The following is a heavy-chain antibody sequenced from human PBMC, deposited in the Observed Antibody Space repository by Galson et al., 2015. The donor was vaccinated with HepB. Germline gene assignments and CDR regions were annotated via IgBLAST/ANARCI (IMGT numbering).Heavy chain of an antibody. CDR1: GVDFIDAW. Sequence: SLRLSCAASGVDFIDAWMSWVRQAPGKGLEWVGRINRNSDGGTVDYAAPVKGRFVISRDDSKNTVYLQMNRLRTEDTAVYYCLEALIHWGQGTQVTVSS. CDR2: INRNSDGGTV. D-gene: IGHD1-1*01. V-gene: IGHV3-15*01. J-gene: IGHJ4*02. CDR3: LEALIH.